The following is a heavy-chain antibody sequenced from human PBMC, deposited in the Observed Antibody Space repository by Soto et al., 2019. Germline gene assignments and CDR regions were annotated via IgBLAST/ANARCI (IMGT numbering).Heavy chain of an antibody. Sequence: GSLRLSCAASGSTFSSYWMHWVRQAPGKGLVWVSRIKGDGSETNYADSVKGRFTISRDNAKNTLYLQLNSLRAEDTAVYYCLRGNSGYGNFDYWGQGTRVTVSS. V-gene: IGHV3-74*01. CDR3: LRGNSGYGNFDY. D-gene: IGHD5-12*01. CDR2: IKGDGSET. CDR1: GSTFSSYW. J-gene: IGHJ4*02.